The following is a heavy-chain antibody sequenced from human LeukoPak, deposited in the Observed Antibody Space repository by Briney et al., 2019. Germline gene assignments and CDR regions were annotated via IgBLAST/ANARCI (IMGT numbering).Heavy chain of an antibody. J-gene: IGHJ4*02. V-gene: IGHV4-59*01. D-gene: IGHD5-24*01. CDR1: GGSISSYY. CDR3: ARDGGDPYNAADY. CDR2: IYYSGST. Sequence: ASETLSLTCTVSGGSISSYYWSWIRQPPGKGLEWIGYIYYSGSTNYNPSLKSRVTMSVDTSKNQFSLKLSSVTAADTAVYYCARDGGDPYNAADYWGQGTLVTVSS.